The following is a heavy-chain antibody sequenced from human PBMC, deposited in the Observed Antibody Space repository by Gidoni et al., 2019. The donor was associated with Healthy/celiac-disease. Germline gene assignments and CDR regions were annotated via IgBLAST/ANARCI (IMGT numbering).Heavy chain of an antibody. Sequence: QLQLQESGPGLVKPSETLSLTCTVSGGSLSSSSSYWGGSRQPPGKGLEWIGSIYFSGSTYYNPSLKSRVTISVDTSKSQFSLKLSSVTAADTAVYYCARDEGVWFGELFDYGMDVWGQGTTVTVSS. V-gene: IGHV4-39*07. CDR1: GGSLSSSSSY. CDR3: ARDEGVWFGELFDYGMDV. D-gene: IGHD3-10*01. J-gene: IGHJ6*02. CDR2: IYFSGST.